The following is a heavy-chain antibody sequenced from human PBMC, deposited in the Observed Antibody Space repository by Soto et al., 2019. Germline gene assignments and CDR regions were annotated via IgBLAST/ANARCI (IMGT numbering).Heavy chain of an antibody. CDR3: TSPLYYDILTGYSLTP. CDR2: IKSKTDGGTT. D-gene: IGHD3-9*01. CDR1: GFTFSNAW. J-gene: IGHJ5*02. Sequence: GGSLRLSCAASGFTFSNAWMSWVRQAPGKGLEWVGRIKSKTDGGTTDYAAPVKGRFTISRDDSKNTLYLQMNSLKTEDTAVYYCTSPLYYDILTGYSLTPWGQGTLVTVSS. V-gene: IGHV3-15*01.